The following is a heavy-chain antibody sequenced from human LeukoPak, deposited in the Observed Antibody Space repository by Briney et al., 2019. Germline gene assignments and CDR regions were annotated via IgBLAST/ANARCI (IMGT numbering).Heavy chain of an antibody. CDR2: INAGNGNT. D-gene: IGHD3-22*01. CDR3: ARVGYYYDSSGYYLEGFDY. J-gene: IGHJ4*02. CDR1: GYTFTSYA. V-gene: IGHV1-3*01. Sequence: ASVKVSCKASGYTFTSYAMHWVRQAPGQRLEWMGWINAGNGNTKYSQKFQGRVTITRDTSASTAYMELSSLRSEDTAVYYCARVGYYYDSSGYYLEGFDYWGQGTLVTVS.